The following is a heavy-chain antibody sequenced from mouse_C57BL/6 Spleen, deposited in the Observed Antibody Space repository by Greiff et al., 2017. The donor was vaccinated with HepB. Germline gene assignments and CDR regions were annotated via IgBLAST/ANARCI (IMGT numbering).Heavy chain of an antibody. Sequence: EVQLQQSGPELVKPGASVKIPCKASGYTFTDYNMDWVKQSHGKSLEWIGDINPNNGGTIYNQKFKGKATLTVDKSSSTAYMELRSLTSEDTAVYYCARRGLDYGNYPAWFAYWGQGTLVTVSA. CDR3: ARRGLDYGNYPAWFAY. D-gene: IGHD2-1*01. J-gene: IGHJ3*01. CDR2: INPNNGGT. CDR1: GYTFTDYN. V-gene: IGHV1-18*01.